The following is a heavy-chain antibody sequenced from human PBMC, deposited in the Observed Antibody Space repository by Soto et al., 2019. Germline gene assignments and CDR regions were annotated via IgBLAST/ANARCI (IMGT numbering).Heavy chain of an antibody. CDR3: AKEGIAAAGTLGY. D-gene: IGHD6-13*01. V-gene: IGHV3-30*18. CDR2: ISYDGSNK. J-gene: IGHJ4*02. CDR1: GFTFSSYG. Sequence: GGSLRLSCAASGFTFSSYGMHWVRQAPGKGLEWVAVISYDGSNKYYADSVKGRFTISRDNSKNTLYLQMNSLRAEDTAVYYCAKEGIAAAGTLGYWGQRTPVTVSS.